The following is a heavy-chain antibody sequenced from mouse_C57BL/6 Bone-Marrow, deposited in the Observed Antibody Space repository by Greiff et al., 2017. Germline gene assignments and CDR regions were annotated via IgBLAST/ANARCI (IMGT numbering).Heavy chain of an antibody. Sequence: QVQLQQSGAELVKPGASVKLSCKASGYTFTSYWMHWVKQRPVQGLEWIGMIHPNSGSTNYNEKFKSKATLTVDKSSSTAYMQLSSLTSEDSAVYYCVRHRYGGSFFDYWGQGNTLTVSS. D-gene: IGHD1-1*01. CDR3: VRHRYGGSFFDY. V-gene: IGHV1-64*01. J-gene: IGHJ2*01. CDR1: GYTFTSYW. CDR2: IHPNSGST.